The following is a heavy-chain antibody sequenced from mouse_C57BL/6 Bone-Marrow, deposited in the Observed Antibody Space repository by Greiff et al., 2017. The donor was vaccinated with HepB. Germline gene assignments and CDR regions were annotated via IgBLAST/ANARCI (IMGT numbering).Heavy chain of an antibody. D-gene: IGHD3-2*02. CDR3: TRDSSGYGDY. CDR2: IDPETGGT. CDR1: GYTFTDYE. Sequence: QVQLQQSGAELVRPGASVTLSCKASGYTFTDYEMHWVKQTPVHGLEWIGAIDPETGGTAYNQKFKGKAILTADNSSSTAYMELRSLTSEDSAVYYCTRDSSGYGDYWGQGTTLTVSS. V-gene: IGHV1-15*01. J-gene: IGHJ2*01.